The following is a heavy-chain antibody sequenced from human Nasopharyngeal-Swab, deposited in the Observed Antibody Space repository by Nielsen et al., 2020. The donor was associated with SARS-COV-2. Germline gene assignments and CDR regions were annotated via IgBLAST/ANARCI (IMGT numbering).Heavy chain of an antibody. CDR3: ARGLNGYNYQSYHYYFMDV. J-gene: IGHJ6*03. Sequence: WIRQPPGKGLEWVSVIYTAGTTYYADSVKGRFIISRTNSKNMLFLQMNSLRAEDTAVYYCARGLNGYNYQSYHYYFMDVWGKGTTVTVSS. V-gene: IGHV3-53*04. CDR2: IYTAGTT. D-gene: IGHD5-24*01.